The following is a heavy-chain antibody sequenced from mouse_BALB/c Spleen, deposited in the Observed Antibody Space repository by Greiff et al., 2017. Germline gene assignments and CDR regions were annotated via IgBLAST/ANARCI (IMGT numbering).Heavy chain of an antibody. CDR2: INPGSGGT. D-gene: IGHD2-4*01. J-gene: IGHJ4*01. Sequence: VQLQQSGAELVRPGTSVKVSCKASGYAFTNYLIEWVKQRPGQGLEWIGVINPGSGGTNYNEKFKGKATLTADKSSSTAYMQLSSLTSDDSAVYFCARLMITYYAMDYWGQGTSVTVSS. CDR3: ARLMITYYAMDY. V-gene: IGHV1-54*01. CDR1: GYAFTNYL.